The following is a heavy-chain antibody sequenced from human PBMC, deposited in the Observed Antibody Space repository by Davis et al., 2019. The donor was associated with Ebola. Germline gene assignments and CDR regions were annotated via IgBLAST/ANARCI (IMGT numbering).Heavy chain of an antibody. V-gene: IGHV3-11*01. D-gene: IGHD3-3*01. CDR2: ITGSGSAI. Sequence: PGGSLRLSCAASGFTFSDYYMAWVRQAPGKGLEWVSYITGSGSAIFYADSVKGRCTLSRDNSRNSVYLQIDSLRAEDTAVYYCAREVVSGIFSHGMDVWGQGTTVTVSS. J-gene: IGHJ6*02. CDR1: GFTFSDYY. CDR3: AREVVSGIFSHGMDV.